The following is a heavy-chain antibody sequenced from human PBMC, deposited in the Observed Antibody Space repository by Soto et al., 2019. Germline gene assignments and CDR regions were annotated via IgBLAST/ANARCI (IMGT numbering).Heavy chain of an antibody. CDR3: AREGDFWSGYYARSFDY. CDR1: GFTFSSYW. Sequence: GGSLRLSCAASGFTFSSYWMSWVRQAPGKGLEWVANIKQDGSEKYYVDSVKGRFTISRDNAKNSLYLQMNSLRAEDTAVYYCAREGDFWSGYYARSFDYWGQGTLVTVSS. CDR2: IKQDGSEK. D-gene: IGHD3-3*01. J-gene: IGHJ4*02. V-gene: IGHV3-7*01.